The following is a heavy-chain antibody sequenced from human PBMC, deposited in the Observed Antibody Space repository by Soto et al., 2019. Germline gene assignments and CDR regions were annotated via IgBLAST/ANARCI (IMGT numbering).Heavy chain of an antibody. CDR3: ARLNYYGSGSQAFDY. V-gene: IGHV1-46*01. CDR2: INPSGSNT. Sequence: ASVKVSCKASGYTFTGHWMHWVRQAPGQGLEWMGVINPSGSNTLYAQKFQGRVTLTRDTSTSTVYMEPSSLRSEDTAVYYCARLNYYGSGSQAFDYWGQGTLVTVSS. J-gene: IGHJ4*02. CDR1: GYTFTGHW. D-gene: IGHD3-10*01.